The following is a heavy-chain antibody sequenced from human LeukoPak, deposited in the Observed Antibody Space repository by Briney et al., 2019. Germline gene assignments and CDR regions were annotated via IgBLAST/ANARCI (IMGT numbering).Heavy chain of an antibody. CDR3: ARSRRYCSGAGCYFYFDY. CDR2: IYYSGST. D-gene: IGHD2-15*01. Sequence: SETLSLTCTVSGGSISSYYWSWIRQPPGKGLEWIGYIYYSGSTSYNPSLKSRVTISVDTSKNQFSLKLSSVTAADTAVYYCARSRRYCSGAGCYFYFDYWGQGTLVTVSS. J-gene: IGHJ4*02. V-gene: IGHV4-59*01. CDR1: GGSISSYY.